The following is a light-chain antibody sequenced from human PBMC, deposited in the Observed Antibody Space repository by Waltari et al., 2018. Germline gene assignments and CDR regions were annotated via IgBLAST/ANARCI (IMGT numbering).Light chain of an antibody. V-gene: IGKV1-5*03. Sequence: DIQMTQSPSTLSASVGDRVTITCRASQRVRTWLALDQQKPGKAPKLLVYKASSLESGVPSRFSGSGSGTEFALTISSLQPDDFATYYCQQCHSYSFGQGTKVEI. J-gene: IGKJ2*01. CDR2: KAS. CDR3: QQCHSYS. CDR1: QRVRTW.